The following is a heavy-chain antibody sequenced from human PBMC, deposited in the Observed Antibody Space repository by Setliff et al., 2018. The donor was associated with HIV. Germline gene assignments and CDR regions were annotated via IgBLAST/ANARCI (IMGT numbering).Heavy chain of an antibody. D-gene: IGHD3-22*01. J-gene: IGHJ4*02. CDR3: AREIPYSYGGRGHPL. Sequence: PSETLSLTCALYGGSFSDYYWSWIRQPPGMGLEWIGEVNSGRRTNYTSSLQSRVTISIDTSRNQFSLTVSSVTAADPAVYYCAREIPYSYGGRGHPLWGQGTLVTVSS. V-gene: IGHV4-34*01. CDR2: VNSGRRT. CDR1: GGSFSDYY.